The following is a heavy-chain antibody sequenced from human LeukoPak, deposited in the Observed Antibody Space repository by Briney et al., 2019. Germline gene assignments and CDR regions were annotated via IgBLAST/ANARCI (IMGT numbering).Heavy chain of an antibody. V-gene: IGHV3-7*01. CDR1: GGSFSGYY. CDR3: AKGGQSSSWFWVD. CDR2: TKPDGSET. D-gene: IGHD6-13*01. Sequence: PSETLSLTCAVSGGSFSGYYWTWIRQPPGKGLEWVANTKPDGSETYYVDSVRGRFTISRDNAKNSLYLQMNSLRADDTAVYYCAKGGQSSSWFWVDWGQGTLVTVSS. J-gene: IGHJ4*02.